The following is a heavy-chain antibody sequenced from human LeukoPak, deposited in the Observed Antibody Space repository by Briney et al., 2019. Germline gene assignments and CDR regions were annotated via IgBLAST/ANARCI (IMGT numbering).Heavy chain of an antibody. CDR2: INPSGGST. D-gene: IGHD4-17*01. CDR1: GYTFTSYY. J-gene: IGHJ4*02. V-gene: IGHV1-46*01. CDR3: ARVPKHDYGDYYFDH. Sequence: GASVKVSCKASGYTFTSYYMHWVRQAPGQGLEWMGIINPSGGSTSYAQKFQGRVTMTRDTSTSTVYMELSSLRSEDTAVYYCARVPKHDYGDYYFDHWGQGTLVTVSS.